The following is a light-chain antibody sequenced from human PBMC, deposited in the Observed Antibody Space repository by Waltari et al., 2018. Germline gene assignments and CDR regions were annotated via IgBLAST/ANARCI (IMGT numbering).Light chain of an antibody. CDR2: YDR. V-gene: IGLV3-21*04. J-gene: IGLJ3*02. CDR3: QVWDDTNNSGV. CDR1: NIESKS. Sequence: YVVTQPPSVSVAPGKTARLTCEGENIESKSVNWYQQKPGQAPVLVMFYDRDRHSGIPARCSGSNSGNTANLTINGVEPGDEADYHCQVWDDTNNSGVFGGGTKLTVL.